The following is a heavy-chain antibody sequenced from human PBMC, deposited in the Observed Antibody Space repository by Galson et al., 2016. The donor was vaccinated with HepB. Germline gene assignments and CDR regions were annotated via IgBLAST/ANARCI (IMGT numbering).Heavy chain of an antibody. CDR2: IYHSGST. D-gene: IGHD3-10*01. CDR1: GGSISSSDW. CDR3: ARLPGSSSTSDYYYGMDV. J-gene: IGHJ6*02. V-gene: IGHV4-4*02. Sequence: ETLSLTCAVSGGSISSSDWWSWVRQPPGKGLEWVGEIYHSGSTNYHPSLKSRVTISVDKSKNQFSLKLSSVTAADTAVYHCARLPGSSSTSDYYYGMDVWGQGTTVTVSS.